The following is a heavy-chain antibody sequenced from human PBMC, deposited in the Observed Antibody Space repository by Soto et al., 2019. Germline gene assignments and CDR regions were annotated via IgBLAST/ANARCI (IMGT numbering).Heavy chain of an antibody. D-gene: IGHD3-10*01. Sequence: PSETLSLTCTVSGGSISSNYWSWIRQPAGKGLEWIGRIYNSGSTNYNPSLKSRVTMSIDTSNNQFSLKLSSVTAADSAIYCCARDYPGSGSRFDYWGQGTLVTVSS. CDR2: IYNSGST. V-gene: IGHV4-4*07. CDR1: GGSISSNY. J-gene: IGHJ4*02. CDR3: ARDYPGSGSRFDY.